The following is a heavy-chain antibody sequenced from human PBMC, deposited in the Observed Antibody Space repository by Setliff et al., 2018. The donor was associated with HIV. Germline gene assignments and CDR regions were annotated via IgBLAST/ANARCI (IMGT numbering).Heavy chain of an antibody. CDR1: GGSISGYY. CDR2: IYTSGST. V-gene: IGHV4-4*08. J-gene: IGHJ4*02. CDR3: ARSGLTYYYDSSGYWD. Sequence: PSETLSLTCTVSGGSISGYYWSWIRQPPGKGLGWIGYIYTSGSTNYNPSLKSRVTISVDTSKNHFSLKLSSVTAADTAVYYCARSGLTYYYDSSGYWDWGQGTRSPSPQ. D-gene: IGHD3-22*01.